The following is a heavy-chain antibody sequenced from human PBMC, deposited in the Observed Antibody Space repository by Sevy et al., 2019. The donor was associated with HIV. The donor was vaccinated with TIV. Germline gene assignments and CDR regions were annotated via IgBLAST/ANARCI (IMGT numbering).Heavy chain of an antibody. CDR2: VSFDGDST. D-gene: IGHD2-2*01. J-gene: IGHJ6*02. V-gene: IGHV3-30*18. CDR1: GFSFRNYD. Sequence: GGSLRLSCVASGFSFRNYDMHWVRQAPGMGLEWLALVSFDGDSTYSADSVKGRFTSSRDNSKNTLYLQMNSLRVEDTAIYYCAKRGGHDTSGYVSYYYYGMDVWGQGTTVTVSS. CDR3: AKRGGHDTSGYVSYYYYGMDV.